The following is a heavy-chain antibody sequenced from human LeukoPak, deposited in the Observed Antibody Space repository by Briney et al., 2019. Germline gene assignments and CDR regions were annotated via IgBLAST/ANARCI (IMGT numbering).Heavy chain of an antibody. CDR3: ARASQMSHYYYYMDV. J-gene: IGHJ6*03. Sequence: SETLSLTCTVSGGSISSYYWSWIRQPPGKGLEWIGYIYYSGSTNYNPSLKSRVTISVDTSKNQFSLKLSSVTAADTAVYYCARASQMSHYYYYMDVWGKGTTVTVSS. V-gene: IGHV4-59*01. CDR1: GGSISSYY. CDR2: IYYSGST. D-gene: IGHD5-24*01.